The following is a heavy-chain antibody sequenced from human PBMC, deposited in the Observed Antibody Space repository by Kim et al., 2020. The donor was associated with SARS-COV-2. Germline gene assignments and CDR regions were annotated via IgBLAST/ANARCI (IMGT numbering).Heavy chain of an antibody. CDR3: ARDLNNHVATGPIDY. J-gene: IGHJ4*02. Sequence: ASVKVSCKASGYTFTSYAMHWVRQAPGQRLEWMGWINAGNGNTKYSQKFQGRVTITRDTSASTAYMELSSLRSEDTAVYYCARDLNNHVATGPIDYWGQGTLVTVSS. V-gene: IGHV1-3*01. CDR1: GYTFTSYA. D-gene: IGHD5-12*01. CDR2: INAGNGNT.